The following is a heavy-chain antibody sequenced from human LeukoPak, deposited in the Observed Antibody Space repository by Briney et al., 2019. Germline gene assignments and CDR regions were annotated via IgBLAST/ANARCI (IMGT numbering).Heavy chain of an antibody. D-gene: IGHD5-18*01. J-gene: IGHJ5*02. CDR1: GFTFSSYG. V-gene: IGHV3-30*18. Sequence: GGSLRLSCAASGFTFSSYGMHWVRQAPGKGLEGVAVISYDGSNKYYADSVKGPFTISRDNSKNTLYLQMNSLRAEDTAVYYCAKEPVTGPNWFDPWGQGTLVTVSS. CDR3: AKEPVTGPNWFDP. CDR2: ISYDGSNK.